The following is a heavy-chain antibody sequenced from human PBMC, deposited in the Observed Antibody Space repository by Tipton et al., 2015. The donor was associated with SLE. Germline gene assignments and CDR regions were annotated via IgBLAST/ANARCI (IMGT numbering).Heavy chain of an antibody. Sequence: LRLSCSVSGGSITSHYWTWIRQSPGKEFEWLAYVSYTGSATYNPSLRSRVSILLDTSENQFSLRVTSVTAADTAVYYCARLSAYYRVFDLWGQGTLVTVSS. CDR3: ARLSAYYRVFDL. J-gene: IGHJ4*02. CDR1: GGSITSHY. D-gene: IGHD3-3*01. CDR2: VSYTGSA. V-gene: IGHV4-59*08.